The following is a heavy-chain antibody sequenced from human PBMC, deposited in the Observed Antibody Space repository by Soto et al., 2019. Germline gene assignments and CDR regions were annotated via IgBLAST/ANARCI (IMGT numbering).Heavy chain of an antibody. CDR2: IHYSGRT. V-gene: IGHV4-59*01. CDR1: SASIRSSY. Sequence: QLQESGPGLVKPSETLSLTCTVSSASIRSSYWNWIRQPPGKGLEWIGFIHYSGRTNYNASLKGRVTITVDTSKNQFSLNLNSVTAADTAVYYCARDLGYYNDSSGYYDSWGQGALVTVSS. CDR3: ARDLGYYNDSSGYYDS. J-gene: IGHJ5*01. D-gene: IGHD3-22*01.